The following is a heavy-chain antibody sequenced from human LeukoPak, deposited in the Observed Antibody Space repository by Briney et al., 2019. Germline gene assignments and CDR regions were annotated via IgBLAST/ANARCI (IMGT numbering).Heavy chain of an antibody. CDR1: GYTFTDYN. CDR3: ATGSVTIRRRYYSYSFDY. V-gene: IGHV1-46*04. Sequence: EASVKVSCKTSGYTFTDYNLHWVRQAPGQRLEWMGIIKPSGGDTSYAQTLQGRVFMTRDTSTSTVYMELSSLKSADTAVYYCATGSVTIRRRYYSYSFDYWGQGTLVTVSS. CDR2: IKPSGGDT. J-gene: IGHJ4*02. D-gene: IGHD3-10*01.